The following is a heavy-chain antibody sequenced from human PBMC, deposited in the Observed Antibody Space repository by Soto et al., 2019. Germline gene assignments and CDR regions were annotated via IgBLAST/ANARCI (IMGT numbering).Heavy chain of an antibody. J-gene: IGHJ4*02. D-gene: IGHD3-22*01. CDR1: GYPFTSYY. Sequence: ASVKLACKASGYPFTSYYMHWVRQAPGQGIEWMGIINPSGGSTSYEQKFQGIVTMTRDTSTSTVYMELSSLRSEDTALYYCARGPAYYDSSGYYGDFDYWGQGTLVTVSS. CDR3: ARGPAYYDSSGYYGDFDY. CDR2: INPSGGST. V-gene: IGHV1-46*01.